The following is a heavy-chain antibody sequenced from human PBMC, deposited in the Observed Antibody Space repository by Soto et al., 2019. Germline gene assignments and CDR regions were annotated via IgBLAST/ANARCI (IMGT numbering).Heavy chain of an antibody. J-gene: IGHJ4*02. CDR1: GFTFSSYA. V-gene: IGHV3-23*01. Sequence: PGGSLRLSCAASGFTFSSYAMGWLRQAPGKAPEWVAAIGGSGGDTYYADSVRGRFTISRDNSNNTLYLQMNSLRAEDTAVYYCAKASPAARNYWGQGTLVTVSS. CDR2: IGGSGGDT. CDR3: AKASPAARNY. D-gene: IGHD6-6*01.